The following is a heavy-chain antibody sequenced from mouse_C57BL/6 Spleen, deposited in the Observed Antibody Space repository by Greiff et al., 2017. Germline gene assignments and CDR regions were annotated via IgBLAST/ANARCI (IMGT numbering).Heavy chain of an antibody. Sequence: QVQLQQPGTELVKPGASVKLSCKASGYTFTSYWMHWVNQRPGQGLEWIGNINPSNGGTNYNEKFKSKATLTVDNTSSTAYMQLSSLTSEDSAVYYCARSYYGRSYAMDYWGQGTSVTVAS. CDR1: GYTFTSYW. V-gene: IGHV1-53*01. D-gene: IGHD1-1*01. CDR2: INPSNGGT. J-gene: IGHJ4*01. CDR3: ARSYYGRSYAMDY.